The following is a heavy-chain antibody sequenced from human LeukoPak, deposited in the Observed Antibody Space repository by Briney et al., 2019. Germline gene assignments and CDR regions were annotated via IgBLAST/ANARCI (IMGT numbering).Heavy chain of an antibody. J-gene: IGHJ4*02. Sequence: GGSLRLSCAASGFTFSTYAMSWVRQAPGKGLEWVSYISSSSSTIYYADSVKGRFTISRDNAKNSLYLQMNSLRAEDTAVYYCARELNLNYYDSSGYYPPDYWGQGTLVTVSS. V-gene: IGHV3-48*01. CDR1: GFTFSTYA. D-gene: IGHD3-22*01. CDR2: ISSSSSTI. CDR3: ARELNLNYYDSSGYYPPDY.